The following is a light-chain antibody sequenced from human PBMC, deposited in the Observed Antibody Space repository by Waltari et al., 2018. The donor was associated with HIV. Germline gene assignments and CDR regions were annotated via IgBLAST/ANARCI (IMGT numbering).Light chain of an antibody. J-gene: IGKJ1*01. V-gene: IGKV3-15*01. CDR2: GAS. Sequence: EIIITQSPLTLSVSPGDRVALSCRASETIHNNLAWYQQKPGQAPSLLIYGASTQATGLPARSSGSGSGTDFSLTISSRQSEDFAVYYCQHYDNWPPWTFGQGTTVESK. CDR3: QHYDNWPPWT. CDR1: ETIHNN.